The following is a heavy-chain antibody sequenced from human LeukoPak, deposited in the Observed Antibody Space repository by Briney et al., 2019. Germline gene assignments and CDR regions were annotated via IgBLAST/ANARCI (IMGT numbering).Heavy chain of an antibody. J-gene: IGHJ4*02. Sequence: PGGSLRLSCAASGFTFSSCWMTWVRQAPGQGLEWVANIKQNGSEKYYVDSVKGRFTISRDSAKNSLYLQMNSLRAEDTAVYFCATGGAQHYDYWGQGTVVTVSS. CDR3: ATGGAQHYDY. V-gene: IGHV3-7*01. CDR2: IKQNGSEK. D-gene: IGHD3-16*01. CDR1: GFTFSSCW.